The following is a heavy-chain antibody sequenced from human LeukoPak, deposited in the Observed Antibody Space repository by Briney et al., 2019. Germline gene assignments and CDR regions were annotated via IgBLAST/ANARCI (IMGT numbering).Heavy chain of an antibody. J-gene: IGHJ4*02. CDR2: ITSGGDYI. CDR3: ARGHYDVLAASYKWTPDY. V-gene: IGHV3-21*01. Sequence: PGGSLRLSWEASGCTFNTFNMNWVRQAPGKGLEWVSSITSGGDYIYYADSVKGRFTTSRDNAKNSLSLQPNSLRVEDTAVYYCARGHYDVLAASYKWTPDYWGQGTLVTVSS. D-gene: IGHD3-9*01. CDR1: GCTFNTFN.